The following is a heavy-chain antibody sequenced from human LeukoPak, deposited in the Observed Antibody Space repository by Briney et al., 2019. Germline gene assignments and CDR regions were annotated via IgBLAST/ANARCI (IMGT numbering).Heavy chain of an antibody. CDR3: ARAGGCSSTSCYSFGY. J-gene: IGHJ4*02. CDR1: GYTFTNND. CDR2: MHPNSGNT. Sequence: ASVKVSCKASGYTFTNNDIHWVRQATGQGLEWMGWMHPNSGNTGYAQKFQGRVTMTRNTSISTAYMELSSLRSEDTAVYYCARAGGCSSTSCYSFGYWGQGTLVTVSS. V-gene: IGHV1-8*01. D-gene: IGHD2-2*01.